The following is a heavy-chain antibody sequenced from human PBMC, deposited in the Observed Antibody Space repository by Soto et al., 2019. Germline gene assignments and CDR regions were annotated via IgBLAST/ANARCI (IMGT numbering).Heavy chain of an antibody. Sequence: SETLSLTCTVSVFSISSGGYYWSWIRQHPGKGLEWIGYIYYSGSTYYNPSLKSRVTISVDTSKNQFSLKLSSVTAADTAVYYCASIDSELFDWGQGILDTVSS. CDR3: ASIDSELFD. V-gene: IGHV4-31*03. CDR1: VFSISSGGYY. D-gene: IGHD3-3*01. J-gene: IGHJ4*02. CDR2: IYYSGST.